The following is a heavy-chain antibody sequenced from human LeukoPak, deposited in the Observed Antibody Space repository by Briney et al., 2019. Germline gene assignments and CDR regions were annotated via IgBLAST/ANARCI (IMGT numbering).Heavy chain of an antibody. CDR2: IRYDGSNK. V-gene: IGHV3-30*02. CDR1: GFTFSSYG. CDR3: ARDLGIYDILTGYYDKYYFDY. Sequence: GGSLRLSCAASGFTFSSYGMHWVRQAPGKGLEWVAFIRYDGSNKYYADSVKGRFTISRDNAKNSLYLQMNSLRAEDTAVYYCARDLGIYDILTGYYDKYYFDYWGQGTLVTVSS. D-gene: IGHD3-9*01. J-gene: IGHJ4*02.